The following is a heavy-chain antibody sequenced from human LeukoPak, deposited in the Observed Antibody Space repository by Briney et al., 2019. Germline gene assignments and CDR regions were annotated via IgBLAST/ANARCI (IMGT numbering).Heavy chain of an antibody. CDR2: FDPEDGET. J-gene: IGHJ4*02. CDR3: ATVGHRNWSPY. D-gene: IGHD1-1*01. Sequence: ASVKVSCKVSGYTLTELSMHWVRQAPGKGLEWMGGFDPEDGETIYAQKFQGRVTVTEDTSTDTAYMELSSLRSEDTAVYYCATVGHRNWSPYWGQGTLVTVSS. CDR1: GYTLTELS. V-gene: IGHV1-24*01.